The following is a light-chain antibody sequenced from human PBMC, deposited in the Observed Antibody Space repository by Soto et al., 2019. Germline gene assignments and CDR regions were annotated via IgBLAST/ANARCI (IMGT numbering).Light chain of an antibody. Sequence: EIVLTQSPATLSLSPGEGATVSCRASQSVSSHLAWYQQKRGQAPRLLIYVASSRASGIPARFSGRGSGTDFTLTISYLEPEDFAIYYCQQGGNWPLTFGQGTRLEIK. CDR3: QQGGNWPLT. CDR1: QSVSSH. CDR2: VAS. J-gene: IGKJ5*01. V-gene: IGKV3-11*01.